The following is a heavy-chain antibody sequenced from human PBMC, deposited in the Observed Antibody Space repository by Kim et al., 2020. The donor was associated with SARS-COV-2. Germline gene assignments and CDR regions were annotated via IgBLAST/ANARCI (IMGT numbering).Heavy chain of an antibody. CDR2: INNTGGRP. Sequence: GGSLRLSCVASGFTFTNFDMAWVRQAPGKGLEWVSGINNTGGRPQYADSVKGRFTISRDSSKNTLYLEMNSLRAEDTAIYYCAKDAPRRSGWYHFDYWGQGALVTVSS. CDR3: AKDAPRRSGWYHFDY. V-gene: IGHV3-23*01. CDR1: GFTFTNFD. J-gene: IGHJ4*02. D-gene: IGHD6-19*01.